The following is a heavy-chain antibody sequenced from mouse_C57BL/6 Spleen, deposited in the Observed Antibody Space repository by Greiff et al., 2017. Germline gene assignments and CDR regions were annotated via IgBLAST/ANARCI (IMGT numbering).Heavy chain of an antibody. CDR1: GFTFSSYG. CDR3: ASPPCPFDY. V-gene: IGHV5-6*01. J-gene: IGHJ2*01. CDR2: ISSGGSYT. Sequence: EVKLMESGGDLVKPGGSLKLSCAASGFTFSSYGMSWVRQTPDKRLEWVATISSGGSYTYYPDSVKGRFTISRDNAKNTLYLQISSLKSEDTAMYCCASPPCPFDYWGQGTTLTVSS.